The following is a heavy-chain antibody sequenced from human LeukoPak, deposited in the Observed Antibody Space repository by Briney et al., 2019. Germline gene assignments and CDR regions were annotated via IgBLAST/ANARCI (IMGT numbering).Heavy chain of an antibody. D-gene: IGHD3-22*01. CDR2: MNPNSGNT. J-gene: IGHJ3*02. CDR1: GYTFTSYD. CDR3: ATGSDSSGFGAFDI. V-gene: IGHV1-8*03. Sequence: GASVKVSCKASGYTFTSYDINWVRQATGQGLEWMGWMNPNSGNTGYAQKFQGRVTITRNTSISTAYMELSSLRSEDTAVYYCATGSDSSGFGAFDIWGQGTMVTVSS.